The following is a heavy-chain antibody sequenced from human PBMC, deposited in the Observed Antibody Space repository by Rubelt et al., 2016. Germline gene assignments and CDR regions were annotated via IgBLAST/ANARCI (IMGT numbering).Heavy chain of an antibody. D-gene: IGHD5-24*01. CDR3: ARDNTMGRFDP. J-gene: IGHJ5*02. CDR1: GFTVSSNY. V-gene: IGHV3-66*01. CDR2: IYSGGNT. Sequence: DVQLVESGGGLVQPGGSLRLSCAASGFTVSSNYMAWVRQTPGKGLEWVSVIYSGGNTYYADSLRGRFTISRDNAKNTLYLKVNSLRAEDTAVYYCARDNTMGRFDPGGQGTLVTVSS.